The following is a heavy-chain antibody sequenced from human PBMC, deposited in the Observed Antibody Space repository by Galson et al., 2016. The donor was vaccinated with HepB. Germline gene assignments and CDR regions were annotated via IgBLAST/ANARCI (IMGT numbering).Heavy chain of an antibody. CDR2: IYSGGST. V-gene: IGHV3-66*01. J-gene: IGHJ4*02. CDR1: GFTVSSNY. D-gene: IGHD1-26*01. Sequence: SLRLSCAASGFTVSSNYMNWVRQAPGKGLEWVSIIYSGGSTYYADSVKGRVTISRDNSKNTLYLQMNSLRAEDTAVYYCASGGSRFDNWGQGALSPSPQ. CDR3: ASGGSRFDN.